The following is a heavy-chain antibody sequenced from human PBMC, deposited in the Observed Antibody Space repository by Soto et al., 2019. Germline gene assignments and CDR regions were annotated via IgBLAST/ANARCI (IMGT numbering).Heavy chain of an antibody. V-gene: IGHV2-5*02. D-gene: IGHD5-12*01. CDR2: IFWAHDK. CDR1: GFSLTTRGVA. Sequence: QITLKESGPALVRPTQTLTLTCSFSGFSLTTRGVAVGWIRQPPGKALEWLALIFWAHDKWYSPSLRSRLTIPEDTAKNQVVLTTTNMDPVAPATYYCAHRSRGYAYSCAPWRPGTLVTVSS. J-gene: IGHJ5*02. CDR3: AHRSRGYAYSCAP.